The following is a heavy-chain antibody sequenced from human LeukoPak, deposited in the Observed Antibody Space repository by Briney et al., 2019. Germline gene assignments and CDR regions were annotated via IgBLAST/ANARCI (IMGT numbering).Heavy chain of an antibody. Sequence: SETLSLTCTVSGGSISSSTYYWGWIRQPPGKGLEWIGSIYYTGRTYYNPSLRSRVSISVDTSKNQFSLKLTSVTAADTAVYYCARHYYNGNSDERYWFFDLGGRGTLVTVSS. J-gene: IGHJ2*01. CDR1: GGSISSSTYY. CDR2: IYYTGRT. V-gene: IGHV4-39*01. D-gene: IGHD4-23*01. CDR3: ARHYYNGNSDERYWFFDL.